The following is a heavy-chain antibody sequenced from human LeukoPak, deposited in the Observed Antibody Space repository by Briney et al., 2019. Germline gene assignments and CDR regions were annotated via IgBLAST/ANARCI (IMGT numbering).Heavy chain of an antibody. CDR1: GGTFSKYA. Sequence: VASVKVSCKASGGTFSKYAINWVRQAPGKGLEWMGGIIPALGSSNYALKFQGRVTLTTDTSTNTAYMEMSSLRSEGTAVYYCARVGPLGGSSWYAGILGYSDFWGQGTLVTVSS. J-gene: IGHJ4*02. CDR3: ARVGPLGGSSWYAGILGYSDF. V-gene: IGHV1-69*10. D-gene: IGHD6-13*01. CDR2: IIPALGSS.